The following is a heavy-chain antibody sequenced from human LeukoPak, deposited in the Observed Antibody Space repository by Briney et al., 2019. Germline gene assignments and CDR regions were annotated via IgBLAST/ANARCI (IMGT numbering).Heavy chain of an antibody. Sequence: QPGGSLRLSCAASGFTFSSYSMNWVRQAPGKGLEWVSYISSSSSTIYYADSVKGRFTISRDNAKNSLYLQMNSLRAEDTAVYYCARDGSRYRIVGASRDAFDIWGQGTMVTVSS. J-gene: IGHJ3*02. D-gene: IGHD1-26*01. CDR2: ISSSSSTI. V-gene: IGHV3-48*04. CDR3: ARDGSRYRIVGASRDAFDI. CDR1: GFTFSSYS.